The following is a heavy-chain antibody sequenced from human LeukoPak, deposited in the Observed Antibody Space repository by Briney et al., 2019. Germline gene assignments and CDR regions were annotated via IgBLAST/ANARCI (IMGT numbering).Heavy chain of an antibody. D-gene: IGHD5-18*01. CDR1: GYSFTSYW. V-gene: IGHV5-10-1*01. CDR2: IDPSDSYT. Sequence: GESLKISCKGSGYSFTSYWISWVRQMPGKGLEWMGRIDPSDSYTNYSPSFQGHVTISADKSISTAYLQWSSLKASDTAMYYCARHEGYSYDCDYWGQGTLVTVSS. J-gene: IGHJ4*02. CDR3: ARHEGYSYDCDY.